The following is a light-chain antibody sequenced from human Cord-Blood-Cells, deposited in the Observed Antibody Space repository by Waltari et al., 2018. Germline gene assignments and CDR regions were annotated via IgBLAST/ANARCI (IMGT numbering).Light chain of an antibody. CDR3: QQRSNWPPLT. CDR2: DAS. J-gene: IGKJ4*01. V-gene: IGKV3-11*01. CDR1: QSVSSY. Sequence: EIVLTQSPAPLSLSPGERATLSCRASQSVSSYLAWYQQKPGQAPSLLIYDASNRATGIPARFSGSGSGTDFTLTISSLEPEDFAVYYCQQRSNWPPLTFGGGTKVEIK.